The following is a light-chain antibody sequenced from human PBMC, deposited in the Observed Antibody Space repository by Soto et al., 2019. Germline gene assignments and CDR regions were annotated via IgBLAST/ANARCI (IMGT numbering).Light chain of an antibody. CDR2: LGS. CDR3: MQGHRPPST. V-gene: IGKV2-28*01. CDR1: QSLLHSNAYNY. Sequence: DIVMTQSPLSLTVTPGEPASLSCRSSQSLLHSNAYNYLDWYLQKPGQSPQLLIYLGSNRASGVPDRFTGSGSGTDFTLRISRVEAEDVGVYYCMQGHRPPSTFGQGTKVEIK. J-gene: IGKJ1*01.